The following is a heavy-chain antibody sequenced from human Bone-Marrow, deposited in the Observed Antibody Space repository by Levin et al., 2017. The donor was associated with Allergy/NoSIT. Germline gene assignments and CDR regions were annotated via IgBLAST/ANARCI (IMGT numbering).Heavy chain of an antibody. Sequence: SETLSLTCTVSGASISKYHWSWIRQSAGKGLEWVGRASISESANYNPSLKSRVTLSLDTSKNQFSLEVTSVTAADTAVDYCAGDPLWRDGYNHWAYYFDSWGKGTLVTVSS. V-gene: IGHV4-4*07. D-gene: IGHD5-24*01. CDR3: AGDPLWRDGYNHWAYYFDS. CDR1: GASISKYH. J-gene: IGHJ4*02. CDR2: ASISESA.